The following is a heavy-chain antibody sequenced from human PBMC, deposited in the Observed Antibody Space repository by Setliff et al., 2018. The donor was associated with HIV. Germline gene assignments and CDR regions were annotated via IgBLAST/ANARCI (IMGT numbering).Heavy chain of an antibody. CDR3: ARVKYSYAQGFYYGMDV. Sequence: PSETLSHTCTVSGGSISSHYWSWIRQPPGKGLEWIGSIYSSGSTNYNPSLKSRVTMSVDTSKNQFSLKLRSVTAADTAVFYCARVKYSYAQGFYYGMDVWGQGTTVTVSS. V-gene: IGHV4-59*11. J-gene: IGHJ6*02. D-gene: IGHD5-18*01. CDR2: IYSSGST. CDR1: GGSISSHY.